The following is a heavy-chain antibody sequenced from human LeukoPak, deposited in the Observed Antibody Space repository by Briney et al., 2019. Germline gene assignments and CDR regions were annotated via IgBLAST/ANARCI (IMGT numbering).Heavy chain of an antibody. CDR3: ARPRDGLLHQAFDY. CDR1: GFTFSSYG. J-gene: IGHJ4*02. D-gene: IGHD2-15*01. Sequence: GRSLRLSCAASGFTFSSYGMHWVRQAPGKGLEWVAVISYDGRNKYYADSVKGRFTISRDDSKNTLYLQMNSLRPEDTAVYSCARPRDGLLHQAFDYWGQGTLVTVSS. CDR2: ISYDGRNK. V-gene: IGHV3-30*03.